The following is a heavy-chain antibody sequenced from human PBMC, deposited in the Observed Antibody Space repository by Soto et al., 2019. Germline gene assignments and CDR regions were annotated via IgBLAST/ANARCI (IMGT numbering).Heavy chain of an antibody. CDR3: AVVVVPAANHWGYYYYYMDV. CDR2: ISSSSSYI. D-gene: IGHD2-2*01. CDR1: GFTFSSYS. Sequence: EVQLVESGGGLVKPGGSLRLSCAASGFTFSSYSMNWVRQAPGKGLEWVSSISSSSSYIYYADSVKGRFTISRDNAKNSLYLQMNSLRAEDTAVYYCAVVVVPAANHWGYYYYYMDVWGKGTTVTVSS. J-gene: IGHJ6*03. V-gene: IGHV3-21*01.